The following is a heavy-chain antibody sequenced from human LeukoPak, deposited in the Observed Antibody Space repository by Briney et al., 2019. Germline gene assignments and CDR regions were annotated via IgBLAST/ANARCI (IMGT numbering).Heavy chain of an antibody. V-gene: IGHV3-48*01. CDR3: ARVLHKRNYDSSDYYGY. Sequence: GGSLRLSCAASGFIFSSYSMNWVRQVPGKGLEWVSYISSGSSTIYYADSVKGRFTISRDNAKNSLYLQMNSLRAEDTAVYYCARVLHKRNYDSSDYYGYWGQGTLVTVSS. J-gene: IGHJ4*02. D-gene: IGHD3-22*01. CDR1: GFIFSSYS. CDR2: ISSGSSTI.